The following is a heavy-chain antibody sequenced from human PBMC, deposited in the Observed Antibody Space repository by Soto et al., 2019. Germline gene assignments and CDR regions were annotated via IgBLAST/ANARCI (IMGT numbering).Heavy chain of an antibody. CDR2: IIPIFGTA. CDR3: ASGSLRFTYYYYYGMDV. J-gene: IGHJ6*02. Sequence: GASVKVSCKASGGTFSSYAISWVRQAPGQGLEWMGGIIPIFGTANYAQKFQGRVTITADKSTSTAYMELSSLRSEDTAVYYCASGSLRFTYYYYYGMDVWGQGTTVTVSS. V-gene: IGHV1-69*06. CDR1: GGTFSSYA. D-gene: IGHD3-3*01.